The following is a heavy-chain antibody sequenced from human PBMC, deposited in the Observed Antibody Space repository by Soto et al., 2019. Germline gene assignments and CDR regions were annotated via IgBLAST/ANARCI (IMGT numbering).Heavy chain of an antibody. V-gene: IGHV1-69*01. CDR1: GVTFSDSS. J-gene: IGHJ5*02. CDR3: ARARRFVDDTRFDP. Sequence: QVQLVQSGAEVKRPGSSVRVSCKASGVTFSDSSFSWVRQAPGQGLEWMGVITPIFGTSNFAQSFRGRCTITADESTSTVYMELSSLRSEDTAVYYCARARRFVDDTRFDPWGQGTLVTVSS. CDR2: ITPIFGTS. D-gene: IGHD3-3*01.